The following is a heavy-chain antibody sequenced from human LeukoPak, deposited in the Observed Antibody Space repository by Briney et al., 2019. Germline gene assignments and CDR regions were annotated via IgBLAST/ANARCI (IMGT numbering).Heavy chain of an antibody. CDR1: GGTFSGYA. V-gene: IGHV1-69*06. D-gene: IGHD6-13*01. CDR2: IIPIFGTA. J-gene: IGHJ4*02. CDR3: ARGGDRYSSSWSLY. Sequence: EASVKVSCKASGGTFSGYAISWVRQAPGQGLEWMGGIIPIFGTANYAQKFQGRVTITADKSTSTAYMELSSLRSEDTAVYYCARGGDRYSSSWSLYWGQGTLVTVSS.